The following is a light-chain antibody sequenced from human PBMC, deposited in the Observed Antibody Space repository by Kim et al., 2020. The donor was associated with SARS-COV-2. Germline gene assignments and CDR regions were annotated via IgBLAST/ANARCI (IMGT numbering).Light chain of an antibody. CDR2: NVN. J-gene: IGLJ1*01. CDR3: SSFTSFTGTYTRG. CDR1: GIDVGGYNF. Sequence: QSALTQPASVSGSPGQSITISCTGTGIDVGGYNFVSWYQQHPGKAPKLMIFNVNSRPSGVSNRFSGSKSGNTASLTISGIQAADEADYYCSSFTSFTGTYTRGFGSGTKVTVL. V-gene: IGLV2-14*03.